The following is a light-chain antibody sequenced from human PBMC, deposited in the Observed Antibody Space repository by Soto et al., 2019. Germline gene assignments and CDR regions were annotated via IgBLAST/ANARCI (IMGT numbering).Light chain of an antibody. CDR3: QQYSDYSYT. CDR1: QTISSW. CDR2: DAS. V-gene: IGKV1-5*01. J-gene: IGKJ2*01. Sequence: DIQLTQSPIFLSASVGDRVTITCRASQTISSWLAWYQQKPGKAPKLLIFDASILESGVPSRFSGSGSGTDFTLSISSLQPDDFGTYYCQQYSDYSYTFGQGTKVDI.